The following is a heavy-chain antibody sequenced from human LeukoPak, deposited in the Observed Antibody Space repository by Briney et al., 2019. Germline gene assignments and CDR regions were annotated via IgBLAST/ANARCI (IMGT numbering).Heavy chain of an antibody. D-gene: IGHD4-23*01. V-gene: IGHV4-39*07. J-gene: IGHJ4*02. CDR2: IYYSGST. Sequence: WVRQAPGKGLEWIGSIYYSGSTYYNPSLKSRVTISVDTSKNQFSLKLSSVTAADTAVYYCARESTVVTPEVFDHWGQGTLVTVSS. CDR3: ARESTVVTPEVFDH.